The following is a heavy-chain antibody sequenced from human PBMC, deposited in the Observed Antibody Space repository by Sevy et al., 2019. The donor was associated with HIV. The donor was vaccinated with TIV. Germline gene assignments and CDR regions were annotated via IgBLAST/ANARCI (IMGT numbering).Heavy chain of an antibody. CDR1: GFTFSSYG. Sequence: GGSLRLSCAASGFTFSSYGMNWVRQAPGKGLEWVAVIWYDGSNKYYADSVKGRFTISRDNSKNTLYLQMNSLRAEDMAAYYCARGFCSGGSCYQYYFDYWGQGTLVTVSS. J-gene: IGHJ4*02. CDR3: ARGFCSGGSCYQYYFDY. V-gene: IGHV3-33*01. CDR2: IWYDGSNK. D-gene: IGHD2-15*01.